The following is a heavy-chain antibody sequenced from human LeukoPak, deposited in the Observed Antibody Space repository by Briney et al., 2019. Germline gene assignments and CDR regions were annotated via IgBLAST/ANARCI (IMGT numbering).Heavy chain of an antibody. D-gene: IGHD6-13*01. CDR3: ARDLGNSWAQ. CDR1: GGSFSGYY. V-gene: IGHV4-34*01. CDR2: INHSGST. J-gene: IGHJ4*02. Sequence: KPSETLSLTCAVYGGSFSGYYWSWIRQPPGKGLEWIGEINHSGSTNYNPSLKSRVTISVDTSKNQFSLKLSSVTAADTALYYCARDLGNSWAQWGQGNLVTVSS.